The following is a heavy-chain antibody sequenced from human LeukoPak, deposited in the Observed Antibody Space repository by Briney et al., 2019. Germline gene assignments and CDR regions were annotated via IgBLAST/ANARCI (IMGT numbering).Heavy chain of an antibody. D-gene: IGHD1-7*01. CDR2: FIPVFERS. J-gene: IGHJ5*02. CDR3: ARDYRLGRWNYGFDP. Sequence: EASVKVSCKSSGESFTSYQITWVRQAPGQGLEWVGGFIPVFERSTYAQKFQGRVTITADESTSTAYMELSSLRSEDTAVYYCARDYRLGRWNYGFDPWGQGTLVTVSS. CDR1: GESFTSYQ. V-gene: IGHV1-69*13.